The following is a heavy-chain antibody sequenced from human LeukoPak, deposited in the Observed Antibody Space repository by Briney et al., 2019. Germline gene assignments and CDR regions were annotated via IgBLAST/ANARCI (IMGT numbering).Heavy chain of an antibody. CDR1: GFTFSSYG. J-gene: IGHJ4*02. CDR3: ASGGSLMANAIGLAR. D-gene: IGHD2-8*01. V-gene: IGHV3-30*03. CDR2: ISYDGGGK. Sequence: PGGSLRLSCAASGFTFSSYGMHWVRQAPGKGLEWVAVISYDGGGKDYADSLKGRITISRDNSKNTLYLQMNSLRVEDTAVYYCASGGSLMANAIGLARWGQGTLVTVSS.